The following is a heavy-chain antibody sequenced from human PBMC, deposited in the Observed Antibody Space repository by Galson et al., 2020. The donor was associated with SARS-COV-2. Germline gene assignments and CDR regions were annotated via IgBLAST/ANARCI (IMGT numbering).Heavy chain of an antibody. CDR2: FDPEDGET. J-gene: IGHJ4*02. Sequence: ASVKVSCKVSGYTLTELSMHWVRQAPGKGLEWMGGFDPEDGETIYAQKFQGRVTMTEDTSTDTAYMELSSLRSEDTAVYYCATSSGPGYNWNRKRNLFDYWGQGTLVTVSS. CDR3: ATSSGPGYNWNRKRNLFDY. D-gene: IGHD1-20*01. CDR1: GYTLTELS. V-gene: IGHV1-24*01.